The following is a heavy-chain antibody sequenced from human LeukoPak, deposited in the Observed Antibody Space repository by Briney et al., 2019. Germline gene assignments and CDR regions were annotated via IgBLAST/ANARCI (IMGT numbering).Heavy chain of an antibody. D-gene: IGHD6-13*01. Sequence: GGSLRLSCAASGFTFSSYAMSWVRQAPGKGLEWVSAIRGNGGSTDYVDPVRGRFIISRDNSRNTLYLQMNSLRAEDTAVYYCAKSITAAGTYAFDIWGQGTVVTVSS. CDR2: IRGNGGST. CDR1: GFTFSSYA. CDR3: AKSITAAGTYAFDI. J-gene: IGHJ3*02. V-gene: IGHV3-23*01.